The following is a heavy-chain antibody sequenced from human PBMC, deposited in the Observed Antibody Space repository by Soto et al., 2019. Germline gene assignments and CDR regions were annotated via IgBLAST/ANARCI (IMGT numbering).Heavy chain of an antibody. V-gene: IGHV3-48*01. J-gene: IGHJ4*02. CDR1: GFTFSSYS. CDR3: ATDPSSGVSDY. D-gene: IGHD6-25*01. Sequence: EVQLVESGGGLVQPGGSLRLSCVASGFTFSSYSMNWVRQAPGKGLEWVTYISSGGTTIYYADSVKGRFTISRDNAKNSLHLQMSSLSADATAVYYCATDPSSGVSDYWGQGTLVTVSS. CDR2: ISSGGTTI.